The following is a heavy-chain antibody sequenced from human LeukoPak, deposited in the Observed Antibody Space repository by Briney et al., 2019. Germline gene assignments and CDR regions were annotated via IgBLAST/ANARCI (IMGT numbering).Heavy chain of an antibody. CDR2: ISSTSSTI. CDR3: ARGSAVAETHS. D-gene: IGHD6-19*01. CDR1: GFTLSTYS. V-gene: IGHV3-48*04. J-gene: IGHJ4*02. Sequence: TGGSLRLSCAASGFTLSTYSMNWVRQVPGKGLEWVSYISSTSSTIYYADSVKGRFTISRDNAKNTLYLQMNSLRAEDTAVYYCARGSAVAETHSWGQGTLVTVSS.